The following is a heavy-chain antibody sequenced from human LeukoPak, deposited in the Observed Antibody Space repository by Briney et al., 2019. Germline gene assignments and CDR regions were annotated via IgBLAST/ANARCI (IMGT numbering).Heavy chain of an antibody. V-gene: IGHV3-64*01. J-gene: IGHJ4*02. Sequence: PGGSLRLSCAASGFTFSAYPMHWVRQAPGKGLEYVSAITTSGDGTYYANSVKGRFTISRDNSESTLYLQMGSLRPDDMGVYYCARGGGSYDFWGQGTLVTVSS. CDR1: GFTFSAYP. CDR2: ITTSGDGT. CDR3: ARGGGSYDF. D-gene: IGHD1-26*01.